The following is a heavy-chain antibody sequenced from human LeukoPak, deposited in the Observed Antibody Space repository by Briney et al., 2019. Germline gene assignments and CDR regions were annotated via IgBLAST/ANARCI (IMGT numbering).Heavy chain of an antibody. J-gene: IGHJ3*02. Sequence: GESLKISCRGSGYTFFRHWIGWVRQTPGKGLEWMGIIYPGDSDTRYSPSFQGQVTISADKSISTAYLQWSSLKASDTAMYYCARSAAGRDAFDIWGQGTMVTVSS. V-gene: IGHV5-51*01. CDR1: GYTFFRHW. CDR3: ARSAAGRDAFDI. CDR2: IYPGDSDT. D-gene: IGHD6-13*01.